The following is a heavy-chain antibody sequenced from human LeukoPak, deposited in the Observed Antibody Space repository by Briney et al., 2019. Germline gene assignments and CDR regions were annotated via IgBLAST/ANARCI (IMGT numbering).Heavy chain of an antibody. V-gene: IGHV1-69*05. Sequence: ASVTVSCKASGGTFSSYAISWVRQAPGQGLEWMGGIIPIFGTANYAQKFQGRVTITTDESTSTAYMELSSLRSEDTAVYYCARGGSSSWYWFDPWGQGTLVTVSS. CDR2: IIPIFGTA. D-gene: IGHD6-13*01. J-gene: IGHJ5*02. CDR3: ARGGSSSWYWFDP. CDR1: GGTFSSYA.